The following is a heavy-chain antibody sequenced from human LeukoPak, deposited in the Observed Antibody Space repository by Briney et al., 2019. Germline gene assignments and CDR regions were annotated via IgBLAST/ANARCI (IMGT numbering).Heavy chain of an antibody. J-gene: IGHJ3*02. V-gene: IGHV4-34*01. CDR1: GGSFSGYY. D-gene: IGHD2-15*01. Sequence: PSETLSLTCAVYGGSFSGYYWSWIRQPPGKGLEWTGEINHSGSTNYNPSLKSRVTISVDTSKNQFSLKLSSVTAADTAVYYCARLGYCSGGSCYGDAFDIWGQGTMVTVSS. CDR2: INHSGST. CDR3: ARLGYCSGGSCYGDAFDI.